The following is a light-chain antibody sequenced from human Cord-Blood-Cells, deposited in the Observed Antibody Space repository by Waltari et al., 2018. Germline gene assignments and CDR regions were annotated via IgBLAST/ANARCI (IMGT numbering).Light chain of an antibody. CDR3: AAWDDSLNGPV. CDR1: SSNIGSNT. V-gene: IGLV1-44*01. J-gene: IGLJ3*02. Sequence: QSLLTTPPSASGSPRQRVPLSCSGPSSNIGSNTVNGYQQHPATAPKLPIYSNNQRPSGGPHRFSASKSGTSAPLTISGLQSEEESNYYCAAWDDSLNGPVFGGGTKLTVL. CDR2: SNN.